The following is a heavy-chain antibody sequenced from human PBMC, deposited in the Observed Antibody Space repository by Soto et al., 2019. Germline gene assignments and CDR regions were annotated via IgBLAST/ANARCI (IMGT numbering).Heavy chain of an antibody. J-gene: IGHJ5*02. D-gene: IGHD6-6*01. CDR2: ITWNSGDI. CDR1: GFTFDDFA. V-gene: IGHV3-9*01. Sequence: PGGSLRLSCAASGFTFDDFAMHWVRQAPGKGLEWASGITWNSGDITYTGSVKGRFSIPRDNAENSLYLHMNSLRPEDTAYYYCARSRGLAGRPLDLWGQGTLVTVSS. CDR3: ARSRGLAGRPLDL.